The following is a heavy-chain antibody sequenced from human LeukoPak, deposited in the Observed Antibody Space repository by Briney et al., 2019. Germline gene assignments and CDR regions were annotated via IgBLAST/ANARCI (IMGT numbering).Heavy chain of an antibody. D-gene: IGHD6-13*01. Sequence: SETLSLTCAVYGGSFSGYYWSWIRQPPGKGLEWIGEINHSGSTNYNPSLKSRVTISVDTSKNQFSLKLSSVTAADTAVYYCASPIIAAAGTDYYGMDVWGQGTTVTVSS. V-gene: IGHV4-34*01. J-gene: IGHJ6*02. CDR1: GGSFSGYY. CDR2: INHSGST. CDR3: ASPIIAAAGTDYYGMDV.